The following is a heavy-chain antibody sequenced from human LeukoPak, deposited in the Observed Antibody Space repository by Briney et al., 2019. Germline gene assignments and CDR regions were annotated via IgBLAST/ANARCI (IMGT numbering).Heavy chain of an antibody. J-gene: IGHJ4*02. CDR2: ISGSGSTV. CDR1: GFTFSSYG. D-gene: IGHD3-10*01. V-gene: IGHV3-48*04. Sequence: PGRSLRLSCAASGFTFSSYGMHWVRQAPGKGLEWVSYISGSGSTVYYADSVKGRFTVSRDNAKNSLFLQMNSLRAEDTAVYFCASTRGSGSYYKVGDYWGQGTLVTVSS. CDR3: ASTRGSGSYYKVGDY.